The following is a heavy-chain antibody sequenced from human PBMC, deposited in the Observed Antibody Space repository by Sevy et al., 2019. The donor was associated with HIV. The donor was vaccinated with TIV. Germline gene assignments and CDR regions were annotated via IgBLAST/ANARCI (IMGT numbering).Heavy chain of an antibody. CDR3: ARESDILTGYPRSFDY. CDR2: IWYDGSNK. V-gene: IGHV3-33*01. Sequence: GGSLRLSCAASGFTFNSYGMHWVRQAPGKGLEWVAVIWYDGSNKYYADSVKGRFTISRDNSKNTLYLQMNSLRPEDTAVYYCARESDILTGYPRSFDYWGQGTLVTVS. CDR1: GFTFNSYG. D-gene: IGHD3-9*01. J-gene: IGHJ4*02.